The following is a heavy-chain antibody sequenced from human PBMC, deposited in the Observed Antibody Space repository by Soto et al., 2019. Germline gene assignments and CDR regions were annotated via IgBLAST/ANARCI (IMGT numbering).Heavy chain of an antibody. Sequence: SETLSLTCTVSGGSISSGGYYWSWIRQHPGKGLEWIGYFYYSGSTYYNPSLKSRVTISVDTSKNQFSLKLSSVTAADTAVYYCARVGGYSMVRENWNWFDPWGQGTLVTVSS. J-gene: IGHJ5*02. D-gene: IGHD3-10*01. CDR1: GGSISSGGYY. CDR3: ARVGGYSMVRENWNWFDP. V-gene: IGHV4-31*03. CDR2: FYYSGST.